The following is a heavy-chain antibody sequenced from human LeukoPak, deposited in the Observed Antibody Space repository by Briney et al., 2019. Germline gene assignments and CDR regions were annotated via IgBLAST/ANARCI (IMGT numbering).Heavy chain of an antibody. CDR1: GYTFTSYA. V-gene: IGHV1-3*01. D-gene: IGHD2-15*01. J-gene: IGHJ4*02. Sequence: GASVKVSCKASGYTFTSYAMHWVRQAPGQRLEWMGWINAGNGNTKYSQKFQGRVTITRDTSASTAYMELSSLRSEDTAVYYCARDRRDCSGGSCCYLLSYWGQGTLVTVSS. CDR3: ARDRRDCSGGSCCYLLSY. CDR2: INAGNGNT.